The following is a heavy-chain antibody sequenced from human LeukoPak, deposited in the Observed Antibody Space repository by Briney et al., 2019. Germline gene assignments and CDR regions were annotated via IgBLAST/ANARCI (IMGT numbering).Heavy chain of an antibody. V-gene: IGHV3-74*01. Sequence: GGSLRLSCAASGFTFSSYWVHWVRQAPGKGLVWVSRINSDGSSTSYADSVKGRLTISRDNAKNTLYLQMNSLRVEDTAVYYCARGDGYAQRDWGQGTLVTVPS. CDR1: GFTFSSYW. J-gene: IGHJ4*02. CDR2: INSDGSST. D-gene: IGHD5-12*01. CDR3: ARGDGYAQRD.